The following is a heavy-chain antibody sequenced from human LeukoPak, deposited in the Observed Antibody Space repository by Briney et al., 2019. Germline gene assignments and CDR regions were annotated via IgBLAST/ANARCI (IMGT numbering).Heavy chain of an antibody. CDR3: ARDLVELTLVANWFDP. CDR1: GYTFTDYH. CDR2: INPNSGGT. J-gene: IGHJ5*02. V-gene: IGHV1-2*02. D-gene: IGHD1-26*01. Sequence: ASVKVSCKASGYTFTDYHMHWVRQAPGQGLEWMGWINPNSGGTNYAQKFQGRVTMTRDTPISTAYMELSRLRSDDTAVYYCARDLVELTLVANWFDPWGQGTLVTVSS.